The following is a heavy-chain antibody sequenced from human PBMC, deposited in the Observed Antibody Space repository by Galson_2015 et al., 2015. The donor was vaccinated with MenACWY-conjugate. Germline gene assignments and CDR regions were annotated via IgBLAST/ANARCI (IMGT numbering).Heavy chain of an antibody. CDR2: ISKSGSPI. Sequence: LRLSCAASGFTFTGYEFNWVRQAPGKGLEWHSYISKSGSPIYYADPVKGRFTISRDNIKKSLFLEMNSLRAGDTGVYYCARVGTWIHQYFYYMDVWGKGTTVTVSS. V-gene: IGHV3-48*03. J-gene: IGHJ6*03. D-gene: IGHD5-18*01. CDR3: ARVGTWIHQYFYYMDV. CDR1: GFTFTGYE.